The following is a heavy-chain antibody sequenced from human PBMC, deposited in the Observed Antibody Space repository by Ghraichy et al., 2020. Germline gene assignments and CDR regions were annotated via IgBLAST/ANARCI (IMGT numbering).Heavy chain of an antibody. CDR1: GDSINDYY. CDR2: VFDTGTT. CDR3: ARHPPGGGSRVDAFDG. J-gene: IGHJ3*01. V-gene: IGHV4-59*08. D-gene: IGHD5-12*01. Sequence: GSLRLSCTVSGDSINDYYWSWIRQAPGKRLEWIAFVFDTGTTKYNPSLKSRVSISLDTSRQQFSLRLDSVPAADTAVYYCARHPPGGGSRVDAFDGWGRGTLVTVSS.